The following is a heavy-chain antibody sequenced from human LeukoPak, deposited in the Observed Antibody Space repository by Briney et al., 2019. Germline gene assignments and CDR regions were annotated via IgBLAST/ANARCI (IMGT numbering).Heavy chain of an antibody. Sequence: SETLSLTCTVSGGSINSYWSWMRQPAGKGLEWIGRIYTSGSTNYNPSLKSRVTMSVDTSKNQFSLKLSSVTAADTAVYYCARDEVVVAKPPYYYYYMDVWGKGTTVTVSS. CDR3: ARDEVVVAKPPYYYYYMDV. J-gene: IGHJ6*03. CDR2: IYTSGST. V-gene: IGHV4-4*07. D-gene: IGHD3-22*01. CDR1: GGSINSY.